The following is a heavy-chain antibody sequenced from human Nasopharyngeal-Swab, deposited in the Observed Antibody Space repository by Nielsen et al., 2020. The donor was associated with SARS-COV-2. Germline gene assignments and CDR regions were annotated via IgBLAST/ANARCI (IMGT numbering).Heavy chain of an antibody. D-gene: IGHD3-3*01. Sequence: WVRQAPGQGLEWMGGIIPIFGTANYAQKFQGRVTITADESTSTAYMELSSLRSEDTAAYYCARGGITIFGVVSNLDYWGQGTLVTVSS. V-gene: IGHV1-69*01. CDR2: IIPIFGTA. CDR3: ARGGITIFGVVSNLDY. J-gene: IGHJ4*02.